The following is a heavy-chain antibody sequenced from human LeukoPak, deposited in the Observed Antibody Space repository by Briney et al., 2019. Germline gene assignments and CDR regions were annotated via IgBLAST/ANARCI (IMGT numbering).Heavy chain of an antibody. CDR1: RFTASTNY. Sequence: GGSLRLSCAASRFTASTNYMTWVRQAPGKGLERVSGIYSGVSTHYADSVMGRFTISRDKSKNKLYLQMNSLIAEDTAVYYSAKDFISGVERGFDYWGQGTLVTVSS. CDR2: IYSGVST. D-gene: IGHD6-25*01. CDR3: AKDFISGVERGFDY. V-gene: IGHV3-53*01. J-gene: IGHJ4*02.